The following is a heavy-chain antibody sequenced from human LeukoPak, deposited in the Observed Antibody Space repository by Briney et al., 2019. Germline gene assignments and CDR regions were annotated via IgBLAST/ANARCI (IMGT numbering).Heavy chain of an antibody. V-gene: IGHV3-9*01. CDR1: GFTFDDYA. J-gene: IGHJ4*02. CDR2: ISWNSGSI. CDR3: ASGGYSGSYPFDY. D-gene: IGHD1-26*01. Sequence: AGGSLRLSCAASGFTFDDYAMHWVRQAPGKGLEWVSGISWNSGSIGYADSVKGRFTISRDNSKNTLYLQMNSLRAEDTAVYYCASGGYSGSYPFDYWGQGTLVTVSS.